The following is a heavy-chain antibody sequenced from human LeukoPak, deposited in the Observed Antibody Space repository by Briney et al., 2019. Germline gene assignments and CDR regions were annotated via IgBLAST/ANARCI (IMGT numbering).Heavy chain of an antibody. Sequence: PGGSLRLSCAASVFSVSSNYMSWVRQAPGKGLECVSTLYIGGSTYYADSVKGRFTISRDNSKNTLFLQMSSLRADDTAVYYCATGSESPWVFDSWGQGTLVTVSS. J-gene: IGHJ4*02. V-gene: IGHV3-66*01. D-gene: IGHD5-12*01. CDR3: ATGSESPWVFDS. CDR1: VFSVSSNY. CDR2: LYIGGST.